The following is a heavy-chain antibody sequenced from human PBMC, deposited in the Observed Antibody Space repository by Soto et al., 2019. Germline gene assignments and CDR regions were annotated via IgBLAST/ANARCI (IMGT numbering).Heavy chain of an antibody. V-gene: IGHV3-33*01. J-gene: IGHJ4*02. CDR2: IYYDGRNK. CDR1: GFIFNTYG. CDR3: ARDLGELWPSVGGY. D-gene: IGHD1-26*01. Sequence: QVQLVESGGGVVQPGRSLRLSCAASGFIFNTYGMHWVRRVPGKGLGWVAVIYYDGRNKYYADSVKGRFTISRDNSNNTLNLQMNSLRVEDTAVYYCARDLGELWPSVGGYWGQGTLVTVSS.